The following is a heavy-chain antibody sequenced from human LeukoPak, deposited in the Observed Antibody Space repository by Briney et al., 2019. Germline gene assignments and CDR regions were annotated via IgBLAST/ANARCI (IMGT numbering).Heavy chain of an antibody. CDR2: ISYDGSNK. Sequence: GGSLRLSCAASGFTFSSYTMNWVRQAPGKGLEWVAVISYDGSNKYYADSVKGRFTISRDNSKNTLYLQMNSLRAEDTAVYYCARDSSYQLDYWGQGTLVTVSP. J-gene: IGHJ4*02. V-gene: IGHV3-30-3*01. D-gene: IGHD5-12*01. CDR3: ARDSSYQLDY. CDR1: GFTFSSYT.